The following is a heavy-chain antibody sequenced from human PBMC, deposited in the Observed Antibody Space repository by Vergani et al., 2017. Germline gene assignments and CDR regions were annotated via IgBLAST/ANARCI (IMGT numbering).Heavy chain of an antibody. Sequence: QVQLQESGPGLVKPSETLSLTCTVSGGSISSYYWSWIRQPPAKGLEWIGYIYYSGSTNYNPSLKSRVTISVDTSKNQFSLKLSSVTAADTAVYYCARVSGSYPYYFDYWGQGTLVTVSS. CDR1: GGSISSYY. CDR3: ARVSGSYPYYFDY. CDR2: IYYSGST. J-gene: IGHJ4*02. V-gene: IGHV4-59*01. D-gene: IGHD1-26*01.